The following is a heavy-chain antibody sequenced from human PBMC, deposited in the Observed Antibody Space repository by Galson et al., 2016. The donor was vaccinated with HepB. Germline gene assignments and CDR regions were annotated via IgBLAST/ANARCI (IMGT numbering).Heavy chain of an antibody. CDR2: INTNTENP. CDR3: ARVRIRYFDWLSQFDSNVFDI. V-gene: IGHV7-4-1*02. Sequence: SVKVSCKASGYTFTNYAMNWVRQAPGQGLEWLGWINTNTENPTYAQGFTGRFVFSLDTFVSTAYLQISSLGADDTAIYYCARVRIRYFDWLSQFDSNVFDIWGQGTMVTVSS. J-gene: IGHJ3*02. CDR1: GYTFTNYA. D-gene: IGHD3-9*01.